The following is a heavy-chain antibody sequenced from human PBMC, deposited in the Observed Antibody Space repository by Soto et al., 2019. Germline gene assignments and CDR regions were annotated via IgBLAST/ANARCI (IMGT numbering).Heavy chain of an antibody. Sequence: EVQLLQSGGGLVQPGGSLRLSCEASGFTFSEHAMNWVRQAPGKGLEWVSGIRGSGGGTYYASSVKGRFTISRDNSKSILYLQMNPLRAADTAVYYCATDWTYYGDEGYFDYWGRGTLVTVSS. D-gene: IGHD4-17*01. CDR2: IRGSGGGT. CDR1: GFTFSEHA. V-gene: IGHV3-23*01. J-gene: IGHJ4*02. CDR3: ATDWTYYGDEGYFDY.